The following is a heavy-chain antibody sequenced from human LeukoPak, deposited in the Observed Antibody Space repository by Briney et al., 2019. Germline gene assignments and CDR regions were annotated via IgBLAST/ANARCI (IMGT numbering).Heavy chain of an antibody. J-gene: IGHJ5*02. CDR1: GFTFSSYG. CDR2: IWYDGSNK. D-gene: IGHD2-15*01. V-gene: IGHV3-33*01. CDR3: AREYCSGGSCYWFDP. Sequence: PGRSLRLSCAASGFTFSSYGMHWVRQAPGKGLEWVAVIWYDGSNKYYADSVKGRFTISRDNSKNTLYLQMNSLRAEDTAVYYCAREYCSGGSCYWFDPWGQGTLVTVSS.